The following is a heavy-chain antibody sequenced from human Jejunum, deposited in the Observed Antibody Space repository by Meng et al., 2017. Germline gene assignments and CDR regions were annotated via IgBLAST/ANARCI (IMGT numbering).Heavy chain of an antibody. J-gene: IGHJ4*02. CDR3: ARGVGDIRFGFDY. CDR2: IYHSGRS. D-gene: IGHD3-16*01. Sequence: QGPLQESGPGLVKPSGTLALTCEVSGDSISSTSWWDWLRQPPGKGLEWIGEIYHSGRSNFIPSLKSRVSISLDESKNQFSLTLNSVTAADTAVYYCARGVGDIRFGFDYWGQGILVTVSS. V-gene: IGHV4-4*02. CDR1: GDSISSTSW.